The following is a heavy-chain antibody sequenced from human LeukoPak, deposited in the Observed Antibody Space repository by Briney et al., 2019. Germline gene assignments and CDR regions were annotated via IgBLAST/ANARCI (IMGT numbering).Heavy chain of an antibody. J-gene: IGHJ4*02. CDR2: ISPNSGGT. V-gene: IGHV1-2*02. CDR3: ARDRVSDYGDYYYFDY. CDR1: GYTFNGYY. Sequence: ASVKVSCKASGYTFNGYYMHWVRQAPGQGLEWMGWISPNSGGTNYAQKFQGRVTMTRDTSISTAYMELSRLRSDDTAVYYCARDRVSDYGDYYYFDYWGQGTLVTVSS. D-gene: IGHD4-17*01.